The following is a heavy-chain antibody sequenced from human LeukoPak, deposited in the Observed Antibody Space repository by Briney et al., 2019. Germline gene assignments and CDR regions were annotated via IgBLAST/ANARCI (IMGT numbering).Heavy chain of an antibody. V-gene: IGHV4-30-4*08. J-gene: IGHJ3*02. CDR2: IYYSGST. Sequence: PSETLSLTCTVSGGSISSGDYYWSCIGPPPGEGLVWIGYIYYSGSTYYNPSLKSRVTISVDTSKHQFSLKLSSVTAADKAVYYCASEGTGTDAFDIWGQGTTVTVSS. CDR1: GGSISSGDYY. CDR3: ASEGTGTDAFDI. D-gene: IGHD1/OR15-1a*01.